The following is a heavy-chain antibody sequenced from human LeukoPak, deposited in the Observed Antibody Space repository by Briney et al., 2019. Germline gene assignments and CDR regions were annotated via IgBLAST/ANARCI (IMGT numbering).Heavy chain of an antibody. CDR2: IRYDGSDK. CDR1: GFTFTRHG. Sequence: PGGSLRLSCAASGFTFTRHGMHWVRQAPGKGLEWVAFIRYDGSDKYYADSVKGRFTISRDNSENTLYLQMNSPRLEDTAVYYCANLCSTSCYNDAFDIWGQGTMVTVSS. V-gene: IGHV3-30*02. J-gene: IGHJ3*02. CDR3: ANLCSTSCYNDAFDI. D-gene: IGHD2-2*02.